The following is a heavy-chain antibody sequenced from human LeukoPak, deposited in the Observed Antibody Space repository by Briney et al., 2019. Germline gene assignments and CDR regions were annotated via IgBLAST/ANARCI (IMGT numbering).Heavy chain of an antibody. CDR3: AREVGATTLDY. CDR1: GFTFSNYR. J-gene: IGHJ4*02. Sequence: PGGSLRLSCAASGFTFSNYRMNWVRQAPGKGLEWLSSISSSDNFIYYANSVKGRFTISRDNAKNSLYLQMNSLRAEDTAVYYCAREVGATTLDYWGQGTLVTVSS. D-gene: IGHD1-26*01. CDR2: ISSSDNFI. V-gene: IGHV3-21*01.